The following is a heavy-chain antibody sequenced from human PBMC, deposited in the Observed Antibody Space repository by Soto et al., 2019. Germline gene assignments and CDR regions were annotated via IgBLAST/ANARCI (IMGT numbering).Heavy chain of an antibody. D-gene: IGHD6-19*01. CDR1: GGSFSGYY. J-gene: IGHJ3*02. Sequence: SETLSLTCAVYGGSFSGYYWSWIRQPPGKGLEWIGEINHSGSTNYNPSLKSRVTISVDTSKNQFSLKLSSVTAADTAVYYCARATFTYVAGRKLPDAFDIWGQGTMVTVSS. CDR3: ARATFTYVAGRKLPDAFDI. CDR2: INHSGST. V-gene: IGHV4-34*01.